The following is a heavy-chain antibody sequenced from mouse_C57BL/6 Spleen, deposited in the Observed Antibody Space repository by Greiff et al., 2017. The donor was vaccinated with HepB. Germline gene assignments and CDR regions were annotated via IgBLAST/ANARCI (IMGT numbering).Heavy chain of an antibody. V-gene: IGHV1-82*01. D-gene: IGHD2-3*01. J-gene: IGHJ4*01. Sequence: VQLQQSGPELVKPGASVKISCKASGYAFSSSWMNWVKQRPGKGLEWIGRIYPGDGDTNYNGKFKGKATLTADKSSSTAYMQLSSLTSEDSAVYFSARQGDGRYYYAMDYWGQGTSVTVSS. CDR3: ARQGDGRYYYAMDY. CDR1: GYAFSSSW. CDR2: IYPGDGDT.